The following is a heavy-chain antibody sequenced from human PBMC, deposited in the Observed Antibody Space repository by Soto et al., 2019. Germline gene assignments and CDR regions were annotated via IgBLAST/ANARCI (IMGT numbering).Heavy chain of an antibody. J-gene: IGHJ2*01. CDR2: ISGSGGST. CDR3: AKGAGKGDIVVVPAAFDWYFDL. D-gene: IGHD2-2*01. V-gene: IGHV3-23*01. CDR1: GFTFSSYA. Sequence: VQLLESGGGLVQPGGSLRLSCAASGFTFSSYAMSWVRQAPGKGLEWVSAISGSGGSTYYADSVKGRFTISRDNSKNTLYQQMNSLRAEDTAVYYCAKGAGKGDIVVVPAAFDWYFDLWGRGTLVTVSS.